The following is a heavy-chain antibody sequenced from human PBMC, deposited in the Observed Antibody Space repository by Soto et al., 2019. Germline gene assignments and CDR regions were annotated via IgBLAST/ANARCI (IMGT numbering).Heavy chain of an antibody. J-gene: IGHJ1*01. CDR1: GFTFSSYA. Sequence: GGSLRLSCAASGFTFSSYAMSWVRQAPGKGLEWVSAISGSGGSTYYADSVKGRFTISRDNSKNTLYLQMNSLRAEDTAVYYFAKLPFQDGPIVVVPAATEEQDWVVSGHWGQGTLVTVSS. V-gene: IGHV3-23*01. CDR3: AKLPFQDGPIVVVPAATEEQDWVVSGH. CDR2: ISGSGGST. D-gene: IGHD2-2*01.